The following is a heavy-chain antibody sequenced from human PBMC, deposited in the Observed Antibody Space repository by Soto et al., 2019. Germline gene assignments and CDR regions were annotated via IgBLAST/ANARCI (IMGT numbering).Heavy chain of an antibody. D-gene: IGHD2-15*01. CDR3: ARVGGARGYYYYGMDV. Sequence: QLQLQESGSGLVKPSQTLSLTCAVSGGSISSGGYSWSWIRQPPGKGLEWIGYIYHSGSTYYNPSLKRRVTISVDRSKNQFSLKLSSVTAADTAVYYCARVGGARGYYYYGMDVWGQGTTVTVSS. V-gene: IGHV4-30-2*01. CDR1: GGSISSGGYS. CDR2: IYHSGST. J-gene: IGHJ6*02.